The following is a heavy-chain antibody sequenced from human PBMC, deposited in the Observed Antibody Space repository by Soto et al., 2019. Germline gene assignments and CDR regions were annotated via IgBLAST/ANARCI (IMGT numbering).Heavy chain of an antibody. Sequence: VKVSCKASGGTFSSYAISCVRHSPGQGLEWMGGIIPIFGTANYAQKFQGRVTITADESTSTAYMELSSLRSEDTAVYYCARGVIVVVPAAIIDHYYYYGMDVWGQGTTVTVSS. V-gene: IGHV1-69*01. J-gene: IGHJ6*02. CDR2: IIPIFGTA. CDR1: GGTFSSYA. D-gene: IGHD2-2*01. CDR3: ARGVIVVVPAAIIDHYYYYGMDV.